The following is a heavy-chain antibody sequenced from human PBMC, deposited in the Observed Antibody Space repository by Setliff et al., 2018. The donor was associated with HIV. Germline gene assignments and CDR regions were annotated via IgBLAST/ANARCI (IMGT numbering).Heavy chain of an antibody. V-gene: IGHV1-3*01. CDR1: GYTFTTYV. Sequence: ASVKVSCKASGYTFTTYVVHWVRQAPGQRLEWMGWINVGSGNTKYSQKFQGRVTITGDTSASTAYMELSSLRSEDTAVYYCVRGGIGVARNGDCWGQGTLVTVSS. D-gene: IGHD6-19*01. CDR3: VRGGIGVARNGDC. CDR2: INVGSGNT. J-gene: IGHJ4*02.